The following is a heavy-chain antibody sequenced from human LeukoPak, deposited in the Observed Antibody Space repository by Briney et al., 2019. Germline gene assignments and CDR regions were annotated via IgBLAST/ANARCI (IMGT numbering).Heavy chain of an antibody. V-gene: IGHV5-10-1*01. Sequence: GESLKVSCKGSGYSFTTYWISWVRQMPGKGLEWMGRIDPSDSYTNYSPSFQGHVTISADKSFSTAYLQWTSLKASDTAMYYCARHAKAYGSSCDYWGQGTLSPSPQ. CDR2: IDPSDSYT. D-gene: IGHD6-13*01. CDR1: GYSFTTYW. J-gene: IGHJ4*02. CDR3: ARHAKAYGSSCDY.